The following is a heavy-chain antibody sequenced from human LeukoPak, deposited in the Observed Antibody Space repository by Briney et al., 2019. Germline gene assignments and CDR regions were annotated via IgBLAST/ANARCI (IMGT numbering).Heavy chain of an antibody. Sequence: ASVKVSCKASGGTFSSYAISWVRQAPGQGLEWMGRIIPILGIANYAQKFQGRVTITADKSTSTAYMELSSLRSEDTAVYYCAREMNYDDYRTSDYWGQGTLVTVSS. CDR2: IIPILGIA. J-gene: IGHJ4*02. D-gene: IGHD4-17*01. V-gene: IGHV1-69*04. CDR1: GGTFSSYA. CDR3: AREMNYDDYRTSDY.